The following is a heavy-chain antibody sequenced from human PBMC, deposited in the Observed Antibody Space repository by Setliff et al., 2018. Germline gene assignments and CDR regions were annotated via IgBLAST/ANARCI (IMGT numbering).Heavy chain of an antibody. Sequence: ASVKVSCKTSGYSFTNYGINWVRQAPGQGLEWMGWNSVYAREFQGRVTMTIDTPTSTAYMELRSLRSDDTAVYYCASGPPAFVVGPAAAKFDYWGPRTLVTFSS. CDR1: GYSFTNYG. CDR2: NSV. CDR3: ASGPPAFVVGPAAAKFDY. V-gene: IGHV1-18*01. D-gene: IGHD2-2*01. J-gene: IGHJ4*01.